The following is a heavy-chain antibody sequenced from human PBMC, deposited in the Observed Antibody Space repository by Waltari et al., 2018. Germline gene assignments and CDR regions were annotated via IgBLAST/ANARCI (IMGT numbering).Heavy chain of an antibody. CDR1: GVSITSNRHY. CDR3: ATYIGASVGTAAFDV. J-gene: IGHJ3*01. V-gene: IGHV4-39*01. CDR2: VSYSATT. Sequence: QLQLQESGPRLVRPSETLSLICRVSGVSITSNRHYWAWSRQSPGQGLEWIGTVSYSATTAISPSLKSRVSVSSDTSKNQVSLILGSVPGADMAVYYCATYIGASVGTAAFDVWGQGTMVTVSS. D-gene: IGHD5-12*01.